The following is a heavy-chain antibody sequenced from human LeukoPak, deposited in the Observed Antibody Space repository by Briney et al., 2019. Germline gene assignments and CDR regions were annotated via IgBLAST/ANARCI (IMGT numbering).Heavy chain of an antibody. CDR1: GFTFSGYS. CDR2: ISSSSSYI. Sequence: GGSLRLSCAASGFTFSGYSMNWVRQAPGKGLEWVSSISSSSSYIYYADSVKGRFTISRDNAKNSLYLQMNSLRAEDTAVYYCARDHSPLPYYYDSSGRWGQGTLVTVSS. D-gene: IGHD3-22*01. V-gene: IGHV3-21*01. J-gene: IGHJ4*02. CDR3: ARDHSPLPYYYDSSGR.